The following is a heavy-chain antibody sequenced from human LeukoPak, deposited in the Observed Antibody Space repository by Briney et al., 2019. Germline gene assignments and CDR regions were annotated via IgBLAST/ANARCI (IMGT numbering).Heavy chain of an antibody. CDR2: IYYSGST. D-gene: IGHD6-13*01. V-gene: IGHV4-59*08. J-gene: IGHJ6*02. CDR1: GGSISSYY. CDR3: ARGTGSSYSQVPFHYYYYGMDV. Sequence: SSESLSLTCTVSGGSISSYYWSWIRQPPGKGLEWIGYIYYSGSTNYNPSLKSRVTISVDTSKNQFSLKLSSVTAADTAVYYCARGTGSSYSQVPFHYYYYGMDVWGQGTTVTVSS.